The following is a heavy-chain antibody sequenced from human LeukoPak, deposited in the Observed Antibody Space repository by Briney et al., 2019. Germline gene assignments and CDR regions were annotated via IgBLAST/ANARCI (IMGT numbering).Heavy chain of an antibody. Sequence: GGSLRLSCAASGFTFSSYEMNWVRQAPGKGLERVSYISSSGSTIYYADSVKGRFTISRDNAKNSLYLQMNSLRAEDTAVYYCARIELTLAEEAFDIWGQGTMVTVSS. V-gene: IGHV3-48*03. J-gene: IGHJ3*02. D-gene: IGHD1-26*01. CDR2: ISSSGSTI. CDR3: ARIELTLAEEAFDI. CDR1: GFTFSSYE.